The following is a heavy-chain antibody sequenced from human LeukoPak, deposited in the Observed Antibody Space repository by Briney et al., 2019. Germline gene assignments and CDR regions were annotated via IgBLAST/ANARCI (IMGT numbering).Heavy chain of an antibody. Sequence: PSETLSLTCTVSGGSISSGYSWTWIRQAAGKGLEWIGRIYISGNTDQNPSLKSRVIVSMDTSKNQFSLKLSSVTAADTAVYYCARGTYRTFYYYGSGSPLYAFDIWGQGTMVTVSS. J-gene: IGHJ3*02. CDR1: GGSISSGYS. V-gene: IGHV4-4*07. D-gene: IGHD3-10*01. CDR2: IYISGNT. CDR3: ARGTYRTFYYYGSGSPLYAFDI.